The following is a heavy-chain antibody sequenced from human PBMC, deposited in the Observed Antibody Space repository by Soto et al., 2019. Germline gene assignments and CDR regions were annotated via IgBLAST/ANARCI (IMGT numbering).Heavy chain of an antibody. J-gene: IGHJ5*02. CDR2: IDWDDNT. V-gene: IGHV2-70*01. CDR1: GFSLSTSGVA. D-gene: IGHD3-22*01. Sequence: SGPTLVNPTQTLTLTCSFSGFSLSTSGVAVGWIRQPPEKALEWLALIDWDDNTYYSTSLNNRLTLSKDTSKNQVVLLVRHMGPVDTATYYCARIPCGNYYTENFFDPWGQGIPVTVSS. CDR3: ARIPCGNYYTENFFDP.